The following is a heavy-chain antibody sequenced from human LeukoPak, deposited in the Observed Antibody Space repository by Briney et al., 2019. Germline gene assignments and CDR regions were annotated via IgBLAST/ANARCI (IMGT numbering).Heavy chain of an antibody. V-gene: IGHV2-5*02. Sequence: SGPTLVKPTQTLTLTCTFTGFSLSTRGVGVGWLRQPPGKALEWLAPIFWDDDKPYSPALKSRLTITKDTPKNQVVLTTTNMDPVDTATYYCAHSWGGKLDYWGQGTLVTVSS. CDR2: IFWDDDK. CDR3: AHSWGGKLDY. CDR1: GFSLSTRGVG. D-gene: IGHD3-10*01. J-gene: IGHJ4*02.